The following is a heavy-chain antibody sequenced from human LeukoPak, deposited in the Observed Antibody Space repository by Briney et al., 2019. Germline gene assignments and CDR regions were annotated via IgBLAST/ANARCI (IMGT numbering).Heavy chain of an antibody. J-gene: IGHJ5*02. CDR2: IYYSGST. V-gene: IGHV4-59*01. D-gene: IGHD5-18*01. Sequence: SETLSLTCTVSGGSISSYYWSWIRQPPGKGLEWIGYIYYSGSTNYNPPLKSRVTISVDTSKNQFSLKLSSVTAADTAVYYCASTAGYSYPLWFDPWGQGTLVTVSS. CDR1: GGSISSYY. CDR3: ASTAGYSYPLWFDP.